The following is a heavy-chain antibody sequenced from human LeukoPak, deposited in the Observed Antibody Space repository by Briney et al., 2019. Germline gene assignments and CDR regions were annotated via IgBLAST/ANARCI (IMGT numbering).Heavy chain of an antibody. J-gene: IGHJ4*02. Sequence: PSETLSLTCTVSGVSISSYYWSWIRQPPGKGLEWIGYIYYSGSTNYNPSLKSRVTISVDTSKNQFSLKLSSVTAADTAVYYCARARAVAGTPFDYWGQGTLVTVSS. CDR2: IYYSGST. CDR3: ARARAVAGTPFDY. V-gene: IGHV4-59*01. CDR1: GVSISSYY. D-gene: IGHD6-19*01.